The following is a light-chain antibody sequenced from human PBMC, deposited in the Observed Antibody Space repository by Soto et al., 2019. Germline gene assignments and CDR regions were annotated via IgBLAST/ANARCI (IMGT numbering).Light chain of an antibody. J-gene: IGLJ2*01. CDR2: GNN. Sequence: QLVLTQPPSASGTPGQRVTISCSGSGSSIGTNTVNWYRQLPGTAPKLLIYGNNQRPSGVPDRFSGSKSGTSASLAISGLRSEDEAEYYCTAWGGSLNNVLFGGGTKVTVL. CDR1: GSSIGTNT. V-gene: IGLV1-44*01. CDR3: TAWGGSLNNVL.